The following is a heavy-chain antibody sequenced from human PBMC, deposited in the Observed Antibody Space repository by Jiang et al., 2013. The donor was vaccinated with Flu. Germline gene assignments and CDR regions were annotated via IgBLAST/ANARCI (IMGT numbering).Heavy chain of an antibody. CDR1: GGSFSGYY. V-gene: IGHV4-34*01. CDR2: INHSGST. CDR3: ATIFGVVSNSTYGYYGMDV. J-gene: IGHJ6*02. Sequence: LLKPSETLSLTCAVYGGSFSGYYWSWIRQPPGKGLEWIGEINHSGSTNYNSSLKSRVTISVDTSKNQFSLKLSSVTAADTAVYYCATIFGVVSNSTYGYYGMDVWGQGTTVTVSS. D-gene: IGHD3-3*01.